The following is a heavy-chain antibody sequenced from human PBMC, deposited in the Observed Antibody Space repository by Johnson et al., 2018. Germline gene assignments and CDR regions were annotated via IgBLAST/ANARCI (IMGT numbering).Heavy chain of an antibody. CDR2: IWHDGSNK. CDR3: ASDHSALTASYFQQ. V-gene: IGHV3-33*01. CDR1: GFTFRSYA. Sequence: QVQLVQSGGGVVQPGRSLRLSCAASGFTFRSYAMHWVRQAPGKGLEWVAVIWHDGSNKFYADSVKGRFTVSRNNSKNTLHLQMKSLRAADTALYYCASDHSALTASYFQQWGQGTLVSVSS. J-gene: IGHJ1*01. D-gene: IGHD2-21*02.